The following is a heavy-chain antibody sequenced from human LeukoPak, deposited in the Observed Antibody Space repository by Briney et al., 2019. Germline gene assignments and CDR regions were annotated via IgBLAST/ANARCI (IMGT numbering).Heavy chain of an antibody. CDR2: IIPMFGTA. V-gene: IGHV1-69*13. Sequence: SVKVSCKACGGTFSSYAISWVRQAPGQGLEWMGGIIPMFGTANYAQKFQGRVTITADESTSTAYMELSSLRSEDTAVYYCARDDIPVLPQQLGYWGQGTLVTVSS. D-gene: IGHD6-13*01. CDR1: GGTFSSYA. CDR3: ARDDIPVLPQQLGY. J-gene: IGHJ4*02.